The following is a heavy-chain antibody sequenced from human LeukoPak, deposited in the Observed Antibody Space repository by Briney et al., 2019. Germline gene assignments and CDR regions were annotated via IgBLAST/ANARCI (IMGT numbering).Heavy chain of an antibody. J-gene: IGHJ4*02. CDR1: GGSISGSY. V-gene: IGHV4-59*01. Sequence: PSETLSLTCTVSGGSISGSYWSWIRQPPGKGLEWIAYMYNSGSTNYNPSLKSRVTISIDTSKNQFSLKLSSLTAADTAIYYCARGIESYGDYGYWGQGFLVTVSS. D-gene: IGHD4-17*01. CDR2: MYNSGST. CDR3: ARGIESYGDYGY.